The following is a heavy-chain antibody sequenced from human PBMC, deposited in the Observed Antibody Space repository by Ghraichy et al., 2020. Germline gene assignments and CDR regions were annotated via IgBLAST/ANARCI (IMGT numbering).Heavy chain of an antibody. D-gene: IGHD4-23*01. CDR2: ITSSSRTI. CDR3: ARASTVVRFFYFAGMDV. V-gene: IGHV3-48*02. J-gene: IGHJ6*02. CDR1: GFTFSSYS. Sequence: ETLSLTCVASGFTFSSYSMNWVRQSPGKVLEWVSYITSSSRTISYADSVKGRFTISRDNAQNSLYLQMNSLRDDDTAVYYCARASTVVRFFYFAGMDVWGQGTTVTVSS.